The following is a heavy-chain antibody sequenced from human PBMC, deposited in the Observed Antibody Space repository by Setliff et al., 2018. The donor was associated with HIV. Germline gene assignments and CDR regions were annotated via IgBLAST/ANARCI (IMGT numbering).Heavy chain of an antibody. V-gene: IGHV1-18*01. Sequence: ASVKVSCKASGYTFTSYGINWVRQAPGQGLEWMGWISAYNGNTNSAQRLQGRVTLTTDTSTSTAYMDLRSLRSDDTAVYFCARENEGGAFDIWGQGTMVTVSS. CDR3: ARENEGGAFDI. D-gene: IGHD1-1*01. J-gene: IGHJ3*02. CDR1: GYTFTSYG. CDR2: ISAYNGNT.